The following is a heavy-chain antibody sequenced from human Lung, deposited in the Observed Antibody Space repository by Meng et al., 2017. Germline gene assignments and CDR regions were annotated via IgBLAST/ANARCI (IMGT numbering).Heavy chain of an antibody. Sequence: GQPQQWGAVLLKPSETLSLTCVVSGGSFSDYYWSWIRQPPGKGLEWIGEINHSGGTNYNPSLESRATISVDTSQNNLSLKLSSVTAADSAVYYCARGPTTMAHDFDYWGQGTLVTVSS. D-gene: IGHD4-11*01. J-gene: IGHJ4*02. CDR2: INHSGGT. V-gene: IGHV4-34*01. CDR3: ARGPTTMAHDFDY. CDR1: GGSFSDYY.